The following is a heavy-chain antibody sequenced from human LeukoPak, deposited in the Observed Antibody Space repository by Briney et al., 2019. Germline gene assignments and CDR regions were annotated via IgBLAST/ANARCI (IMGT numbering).Heavy chain of an antibody. Sequence: PSETLSLTCTVSGGSPTNYYWGWIRQPPGKGLEWIGYVFYRGTTNYNPSLKSRVTISADTSKNQFSLKLSSVTAADTAVYYCARIVSSGFSDYWGQGTLVAVSS. J-gene: IGHJ4*02. D-gene: IGHD3-22*01. CDR1: GGSPTNYY. CDR3: ARIVSSGFSDY. V-gene: IGHV4-59*01. CDR2: VFYRGTT.